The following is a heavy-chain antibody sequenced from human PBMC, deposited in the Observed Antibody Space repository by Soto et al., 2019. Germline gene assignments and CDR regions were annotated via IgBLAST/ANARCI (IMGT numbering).Heavy chain of an antibody. CDR2: ISHSGST. D-gene: IGHD5-18*01. J-gene: IGHJ4*02. CDR3: AREYTYGSNFFDC. V-gene: IGHV4-31*03. CDR1: GGAISSAAYY. Sequence: SETLSLTCTVSGGAISSAAYYWSWIRQHPGKGLEWIGYISHSGSTYYNPSLKSRVIISVDTSKNQFSLSLTSVTAADTAVYYCAREYTYGSNFFDCWGQGALVTVSS.